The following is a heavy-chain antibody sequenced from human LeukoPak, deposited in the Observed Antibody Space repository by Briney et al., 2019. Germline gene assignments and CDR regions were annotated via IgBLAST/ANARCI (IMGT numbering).Heavy chain of an antibody. CDR3: ARDHCSGGSCYYAFDI. CDR2: IYYSGST. D-gene: IGHD2-15*01. J-gene: IGHJ3*02. V-gene: IGHV4-59*01. CDR1: GGSISSYY. Sequence: SETLSLTCTVSGGSISSYYWSWIRQPPGKGPEWIGYIYYSGSTNYNPSLKSRVTISVDTSKNQFSLKLSSVTAADTAVYYCARDHCSGGSCYYAFDIWGQGTMVTVSS.